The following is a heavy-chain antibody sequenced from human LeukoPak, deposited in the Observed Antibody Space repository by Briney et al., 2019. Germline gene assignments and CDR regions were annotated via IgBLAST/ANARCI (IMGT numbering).Heavy chain of an antibody. D-gene: IGHD2-2*01. CDR3: ARDCSSASCYHY. CDR1: GFTFSDYY. J-gene: IGHJ4*02. V-gene: IGHV3-11*04. CDR2: VSSSGSTI. Sequence: GGSLRLSCAVSGFTFSDYYMSWIRQAPGKGLEWVSYVSSSGSTIYYADSVKGRFTISRDNAKNSLHLQMNSLRAEDTAVYYCARDCSSASCYHYWGQGTLVTVSS.